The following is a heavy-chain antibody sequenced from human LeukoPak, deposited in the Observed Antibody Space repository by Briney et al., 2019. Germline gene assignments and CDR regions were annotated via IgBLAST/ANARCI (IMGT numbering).Heavy chain of an antibody. CDR3: AREKASGDMDY. D-gene: IGHD7-27*01. CDR2: IWYDGSNK. J-gene: IGHJ4*02. V-gene: IGHV3-33*01. Sequence: GGSLRLSCAASGFTFSSYGMHWVRQAPGKGLEWVAVIWYDGSNKYYADSVKGRFTISRDNSKNTLYLQMNSLRAEDTAMYYCAREKASGDMDYWGQGTLVTVSS. CDR1: GFTFSSYG.